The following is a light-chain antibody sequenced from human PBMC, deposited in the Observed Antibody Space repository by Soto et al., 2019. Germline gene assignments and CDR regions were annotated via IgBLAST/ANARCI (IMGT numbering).Light chain of an antibody. Sequence: EIVLTQSPGTLSLSPGERATLSCRASQSVTSSYLAWYQQKPGQAPMLLIYGASSRATDIPDRFSGSGSGTDFTLTISRLEPEDFAVYYCQQYGSSPTFGQGTKLEIK. CDR2: GAS. J-gene: IGKJ2*01. V-gene: IGKV3-20*01. CDR1: QSVTSSY. CDR3: QQYGSSPT.